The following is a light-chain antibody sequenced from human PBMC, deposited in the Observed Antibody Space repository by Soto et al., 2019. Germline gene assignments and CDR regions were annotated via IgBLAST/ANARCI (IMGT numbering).Light chain of an antibody. CDR2: AAS. J-gene: IGKJ2*01. Sequence: DIQMTQSPSSLSASVGDRVTITCRASQSISSYLNWYQQKPGKAPKLLIYAASSLQSGVPSRFSGSGSGTDFTLTISSLQPVDFATYYCQQSYSNLYTFGQGTKLEIK. CDR3: QQSYSNLYT. CDR1: QSISSY. V-gene: IGKV1-39*01.